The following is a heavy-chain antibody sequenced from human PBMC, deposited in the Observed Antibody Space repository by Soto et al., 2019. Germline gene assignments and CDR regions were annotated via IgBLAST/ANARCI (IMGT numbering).Heavy chain of an antibody. J-gene: IGHJ4*02. CDR2: MNPNSGNT. CDR1: GYTFTSYD. V-gene: IGHV1-8*01. CDR3: ASSTNEYGDRH. D-gene: IGHD4-17*01. Sequence: QVQLVQSGAEVKKPGASVKVSCKASGYTFTSYDINWVRQATGQGLEWMGWMNPNSGNTDYAQKFQGRVTITRDTSISTDYMELSSLRSDDTAVYYCASSTNEYGDRHWGQGALVSVSS.